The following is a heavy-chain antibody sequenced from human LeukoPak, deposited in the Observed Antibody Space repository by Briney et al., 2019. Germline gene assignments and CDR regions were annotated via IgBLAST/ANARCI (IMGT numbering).Heavy chain of an antibody. V-gene: IGHV3-9*01. CDR2: ITWNGGSV. J-gene: IGHJ4*02. CDR3: AKGEILGRLTGWPSN. Sequence: PGGSLRLSCAASGFTLNDHAMQGVRQAPGKGLEGVSGITWNGGSVGYADSVKGPFTVSIDNAKNLLFLQLHSVTAEDTAFYFCAKGEILGRLTGWPSNWGQGTLVTAS. CDR1: GFTLNDHA. D-gene: IGHD3-9*01.